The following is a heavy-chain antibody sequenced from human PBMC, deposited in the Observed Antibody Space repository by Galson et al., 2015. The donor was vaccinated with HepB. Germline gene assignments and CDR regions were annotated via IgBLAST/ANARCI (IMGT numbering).Heavy chain of an antibody. D-gene: IGHD3-3*01. CDR3: ARAPLRFLEWFSKYYYYYMDV. CDR2: TYYRSKWYN. CDR1: GDSVSSNSAA. J-gene: IGHJ6*03. V-gene: IGHV6-1*01. Sequence: CAISGDSVSSNSAAWNWIRQSPSRGLEWLGRTYYRSKWYNDYAVSVKSRITINPDTSKNQFSLQLNSVTPEDTAVYYCARAPLRFLEWFSKYYYYYMDVWGKGTTVTVSS.